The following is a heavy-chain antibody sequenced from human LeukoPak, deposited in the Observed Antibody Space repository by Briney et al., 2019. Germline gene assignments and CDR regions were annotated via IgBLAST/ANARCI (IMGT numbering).Heavy chain of an antibody. D-gene: IGHD3-22*01. CDR3: AKDIKGDYYDSSGYYDY. V-gene: IGHV3-9*01. CDR2: ISWNSGSI. J-gene: IGHJ4*02. CDR1: GFNFDDYA. Sequence: SLRLSCAASGFNFDDYAMHWVRHVPGKGLQWVSGISWNSGSIGYADSVKGRFTISRDNAKNSLYLQMNSLRAEDTALYYCAKDIKGDYYDSSGYYDYWGQGTLVTVSS.